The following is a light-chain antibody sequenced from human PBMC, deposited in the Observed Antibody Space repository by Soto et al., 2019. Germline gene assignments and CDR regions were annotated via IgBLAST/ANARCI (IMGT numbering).Light chain of an antibody. CDR2: KAS. CDR3: QLYNSYFS. J-gene: IGKJ3*01. Sequence: DIQMTQSPSTLSASVGDRVTITCRASQTISSWLAWYQQKPGKAPKLLIYKASSLESGVPSRFSGSGSGTEFTLTISSPQPDDFATYYCQLYNSYFSFGPGTKVEIK. V-gene: IGKV1-5*03. CDR1: QTISSW.